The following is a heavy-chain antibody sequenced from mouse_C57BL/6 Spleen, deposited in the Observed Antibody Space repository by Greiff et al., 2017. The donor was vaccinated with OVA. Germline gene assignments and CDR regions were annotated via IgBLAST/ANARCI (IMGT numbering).Heavy chain of an antibody. V-gene: IGHV5-4*01. J-gene: IGHJ2*01. Sequence: EVKLVESGGGLVKPGGSLKLSCAASGFTFSSYAMSWVRQTPEKRLDWVATISDGGSYTYYPDNVKGRFTISRDNAKNNLYLQMSHLKSEDTAMYYCAREDYDYPFDYWGQGTTLTVSS. CDR1: GFTFSSYA. CDR2: ISDGGSYT. D-gene: IGHD2-4*01. CDR3: AREDYDYPFDY.